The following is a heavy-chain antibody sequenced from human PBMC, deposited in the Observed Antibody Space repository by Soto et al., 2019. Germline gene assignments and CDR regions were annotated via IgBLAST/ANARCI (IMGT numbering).Heavy chain of an antibody. CDR2: ITSDTKTI. J-gene: IGHJ4*01. V-gene: IGHV3-48*02. CDR3: PRSVDGHFEY. CDR1: GFTFNIYS. D-gene: IGHD6-19*01. Sequence: EVQLVESGGDLVQRGGSLRLSCAASGFTFNIYSMNWVRQAPGKGLEWFSYITSDTKTIKYADSVKGRFTISRDNAKNSVYLQMNSLRDEDTAVYYCPRSVDGHFEYWRHGTVVTVSS.